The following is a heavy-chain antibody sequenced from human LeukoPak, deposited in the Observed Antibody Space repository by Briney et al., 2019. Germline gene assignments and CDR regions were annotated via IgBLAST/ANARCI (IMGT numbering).Heavy chain of an antibody. J-gene: IGHJ5*02. CDR2: IYYSGST. V-gene: IGHV4-59*01. Sequence: TSETLSLTCTVSGGSISSYYWSWIRQPPGKGLEWIGYIYYSGSTNYNPSLKSRVTISVDTSKNQFSLKLSSVTAADTAVYYCARGRRSRNWFDPWGQGTLVTVSS. CDR1: GGSISSYY. D-gene: IGHD1-26*01. CDR3: ARGRRSRNWFDP.